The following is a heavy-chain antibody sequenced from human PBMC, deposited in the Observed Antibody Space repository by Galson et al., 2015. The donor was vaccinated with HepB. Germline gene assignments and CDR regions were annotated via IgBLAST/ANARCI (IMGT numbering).Heavy chain of an antibody. J-gene: IGHJ4*02. D-gene: IGHD3-3*01. V-gene: IGHV2-5*02. CDR1: GFSLNTSGVG. CDR2: IYWDDDK. CDR3: AHSATIFGVVNDFDY. Sequence: PALVKPPQTLTLTCTFSGFSLNTSGVGVGWIRQPPGKALEWLALIYWDDDKRYSPSLKSRLTITKDTSKNQVVLTMTNMDPVDTATYYCAHSATIFGVVNDFDYWGQGTLVTVSS.